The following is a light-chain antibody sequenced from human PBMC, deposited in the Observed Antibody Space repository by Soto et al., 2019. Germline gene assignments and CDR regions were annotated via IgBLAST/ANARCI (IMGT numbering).Light chain of an antibody. CDR1: QSVSSN. J-gene: IGKJ1*01. CDR3: QQYNNWPPWR. CDR2: GAS. Sequence: EIVMTQSPATLSVSPGERATLSCRASQSVSSNLAWYQQKPGQAPRLLIYGASTRATGIPGRFSGSGSGTEFTLTISSMQSEDFAGYYCQQYNNWPPWRFGQGTKVEIK. V-gene: IGKV3-15*01.